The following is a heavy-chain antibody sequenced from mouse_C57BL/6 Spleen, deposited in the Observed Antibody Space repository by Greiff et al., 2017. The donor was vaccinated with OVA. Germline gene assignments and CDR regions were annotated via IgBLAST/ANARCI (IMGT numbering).Heavy chain of an antibody. CDR3: ARRRIYDGYYVDFDY. V-gene: IGHV1-52*01. CDR1: GYTFTSYW. J-gene: IGHJ2*01. CDR2: IDPSDSET. D-gene: IGHD2-3*01. Sequence: QVQLKQPGAELVRPGSSVKLSCKASGYTFTSYWMHWVKQRPIQGLEWIGNIDPSDSETHYNQKFKDKATLTVDKSSSTAYMQLSSLTSEDSAVYYCARRRIYDGYYVDFDYWGQGTTLTVSS.